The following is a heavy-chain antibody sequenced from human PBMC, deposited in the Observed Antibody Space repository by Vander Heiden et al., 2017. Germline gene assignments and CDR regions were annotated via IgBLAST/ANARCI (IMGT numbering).Heavy chain of an antibody. CDR2: ITSSGVGT. V-gene: IGHV3-23*01. J-gene: IGHJ4*02. CDR3: AKVIFEYCSGGNCFFDY. Sequence: EVHLLESGGGLVQPGGSLRLSCDASGFTFSNYAMTWVRQAPGKGLEWVSAITSSGVGTYYANSVKGRFTISRDTSKSTLYLQMNSLRAEDTALYFCAKVIFEYCSGGNCFFDYWGQGTLVTVSS. D-gene: IGHD2-15*01. CDR1: GFTFSNYA.